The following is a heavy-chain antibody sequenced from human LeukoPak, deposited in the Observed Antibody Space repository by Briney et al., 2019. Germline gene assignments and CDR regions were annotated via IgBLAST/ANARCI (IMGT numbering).Heavy chain of an antibody. Sequence: SETLSLTCAVYGGSFSGYYWSWIRQPPGKGLEWIGEINHRGSTNYNPSLKSRVTISVDTSKNQFSLKLSPVTAADTAVYYCARVPKYFDLWGRGTLVTVSS. V-gene: IGHV4-34*01. CDR1: GGSFSGYY. J-gene: IGHJ2*01. CDR3: ARVPKYFDL. CDR2: INHRGST.